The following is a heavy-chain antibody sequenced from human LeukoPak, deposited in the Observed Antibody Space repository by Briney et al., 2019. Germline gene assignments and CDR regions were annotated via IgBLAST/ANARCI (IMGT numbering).Heavy chain of an antibody. Sequence: ASVKVSCKASGYTFTGYDINWVRQATGQGLEWMGWMNPNSGNTGYAQKFQGRVTMTRNTSISTAYMELSSLRSEDTAVYYCARVAKRSLDYYGSGTDAFDIWGQGTMVTVSS. V-gene: IGHV1-8*01. J-gene: IGHJ3*02. D-gene: IGHD3-10*01. CDR3: ARVAKRSLDYYGSGTDAFDI. CDR1: GYTFTGYD. CDR2: MNPNSGNT.